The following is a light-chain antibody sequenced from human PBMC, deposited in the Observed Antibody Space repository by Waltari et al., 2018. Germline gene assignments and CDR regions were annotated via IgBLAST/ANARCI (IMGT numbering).Light chain of an antibody. Sequence: QLVLTQSPSVSASLGASVKLTCTLSSGHSSNVIACHQQQPGKGPRYLMNVNNDGSHSKGDEIPDRFSGSSSGAGRYLTISSLQSDDEADYYCQTGGHGTWVFGGGTKLTVL. J-gene: IGLJ3*02. CDR1: SGHSSNV. V-gene: IGLV4-69*01. CDR3: QTGGHGTWV. CDR2: VNNDGSH.